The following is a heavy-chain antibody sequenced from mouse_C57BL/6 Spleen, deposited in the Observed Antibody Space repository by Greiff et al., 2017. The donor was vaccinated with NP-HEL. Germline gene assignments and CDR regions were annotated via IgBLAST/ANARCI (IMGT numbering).Heavy chain of an antibody. V-gene: IGHV5-4*01. CDR2: ISDGGSYT. CDR1: GFTFSSYA. CDR3: ARDYGSSYRFFDY. Sequence: VQLVESGGGLVKPGGSLKLSCAASGFTFSSYAMSWVRQTPEKRLEWVATISDGGSYTYYPDNVKGRFTISRDNAKNNLYLQMSHLKSEDTAMYYCARDYGSSYRFFDYWGQGTTLTVSS. J-gene: IGHJ2*01. D-gene: IGHD1-1*01.